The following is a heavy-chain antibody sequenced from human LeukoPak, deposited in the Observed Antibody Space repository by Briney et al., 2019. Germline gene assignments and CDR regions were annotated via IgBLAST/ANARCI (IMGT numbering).Heavy chain of an antibody. Sequence: ASVKVSFKASGYTFTSYFMHWVRQAPGQGLDWMGVINPSGGSTSYAQKFQGRVTMTRDTSTSTVYMELSSLRSEDTAVYYCARDSADYGDYDYWGQGTLVTVSS. CDR1: GYTFTSYF. CDR2: INPSGGST. CDR3: ARDSADYGDYDY. D-gene: IGHD4-17*01. V-gene: IGHV1-46*01. J-gene: IGHJ4*02.